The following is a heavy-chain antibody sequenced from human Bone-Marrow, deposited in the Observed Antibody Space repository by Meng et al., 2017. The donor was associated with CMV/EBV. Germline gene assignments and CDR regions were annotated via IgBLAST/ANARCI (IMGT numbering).Heavy chain of an antibody. CDR3: ARRRLTTVINSSMA. J-gene: IGHJ1*01. D-gene: IGHD4-23*01. V-gene: IGHV4-61*01. CDR1: GGSVSSTSYY. Sequence: SGGSVSSTSYYWTWIRQSPGKGLEWIGHVYYSRSTDYNPSLKSRVTISADTSKNQFSLRLTSVTAADTAVYYCARRRLTTVINSSMAWGQGTLVTVSS. CDR2: VYYSRST.